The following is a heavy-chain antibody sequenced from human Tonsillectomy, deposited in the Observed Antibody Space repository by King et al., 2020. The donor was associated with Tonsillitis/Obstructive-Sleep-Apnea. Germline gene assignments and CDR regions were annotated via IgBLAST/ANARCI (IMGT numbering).Heavy chain of an antibody. CDR3: ARGDLAAGTSSAGVQWFDP. J-gene: IGHJ5*02. D-gene: IGHD1-7*01. CDR1: GYSFTNYW. V-gene: IGHV5-51*03. Sequence: QLVQSGAEVKKPGESLKISCKGSGYSFTNYWIGWVRQMPGKGLEWRGIIYLGDSDTRYSPSFQGQVSISADKSINTAYLQWSSLKASDTAMYYCARGDLAAGTSSAGVQWFDPWGQGTLVTVSS. CDR2: IYLGDSDT.